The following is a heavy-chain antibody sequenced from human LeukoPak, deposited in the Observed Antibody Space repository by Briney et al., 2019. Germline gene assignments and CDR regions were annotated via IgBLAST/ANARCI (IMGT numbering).Heavy chain of an antibody. CDR2: ISPGDSDT. CDR3: ARDLGYSYGHDAFDI. D-gene: IGHD5-18*01. J-gene: IGHJ3*02. V-gene: IGHV5-51*01. Sequence: GESLKISCKGSGYSFTSYWIGWVRQMPGKGLEWMGIISPGDSDTRYSPSFQGQVTISADKSISTAYLQWSSLKASDTAICYCARDLGYSYGHDAFDIWGQGTMVTVSS. CDR1: GYSFTSYW.